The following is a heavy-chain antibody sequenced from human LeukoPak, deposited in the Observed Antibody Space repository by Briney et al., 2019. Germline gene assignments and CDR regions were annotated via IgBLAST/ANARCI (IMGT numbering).Heavy chain of an antibody. V-gene: IGHV3-21*01. CDR1: GFTFSRYS. CDR2: ISDDGKYI. CDR3: AISMIVVVDDAFDI. D-gene: IGHD3-22*01. Sequence: GGSLRLSCAASGFTFSRYSMNWVRQAPGKGLEWVSSISDDGKYIYYADSVKGRFSISRDNAKSSLYLQMNSLRAEDTAVYYCAISMIVVVDDAFDIWGQGTMVTVSS. J-gene: IGHJ3*02.